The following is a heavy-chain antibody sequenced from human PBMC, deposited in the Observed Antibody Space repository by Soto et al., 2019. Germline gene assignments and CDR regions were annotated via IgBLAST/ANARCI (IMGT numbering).Heavy chain of an antibody. V-gene: IGHV3-23*01. Sequence: GGSLRLSCAASGFTFSSSTMSWVRQAPGKGLEWVSAIIDSGGYTYYADSVKGRFTISRDNSKNTLYLQMNSLRAEDTALYYCAKETSYYYGMDVWGQGTTVTVSS. J-gene: IGHJ6*02. CDR2: IIDSGGYT. CDR1: GFTFSSST. CDR3: AKETSYYYGMDV.